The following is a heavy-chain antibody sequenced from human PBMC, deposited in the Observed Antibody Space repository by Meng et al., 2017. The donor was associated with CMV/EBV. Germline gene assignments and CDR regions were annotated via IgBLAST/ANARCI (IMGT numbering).Heavy chain of an antibody. CDR1: GGTFSSYA. Sequence: QVQRVQSGAEVKXPXASVKVSXKASGGTFSSYAISWVRQAPGQGLEWMGGIIPIFGTANYAQKFQGRVTITADESTSTAYMELSSLRSEDTAVYYCARDRGRRSRVFDYWGQGTMVTVSA. J-gene: IGHJ4*02. D-gene: IGHD1-1*01. CDR2: IIPIFGTA. CDR3: ARDRGRRSRVFDY. V-gene: IGHV1-69*12.